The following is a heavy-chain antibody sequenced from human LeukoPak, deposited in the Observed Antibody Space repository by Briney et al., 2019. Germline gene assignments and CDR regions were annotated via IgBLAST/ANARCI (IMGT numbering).Heavy chain of an antibody. V-gene: IGHV3-15*01. CDR1: GFAFSNAW. CDR3: TSDDPVNRS. D-gene: IGHD2/OR15-2a*01. J-gene: IGHJ4*02. CDR2: IKSKTNGGTT. Sequence: TGGSLRLSCAASGFAFSNAWMSWVRQAPGKGLEWVGRIKSKTNGGTTDYAAPVKGRFTISRDDSKNMLFLQINTLKTEDTAVYYCTSDDPVNRSWGKGTLVTVSS.